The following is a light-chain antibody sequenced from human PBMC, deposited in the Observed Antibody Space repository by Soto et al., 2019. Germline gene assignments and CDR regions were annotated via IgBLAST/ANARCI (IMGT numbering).Light chain of an antibody. J-gene: IGLJ1*01. CDR3: CSYATSSTYV. CDR1: SSVVGSYNL. CDR2: EDT. Sequence: QSVLTQPASVSGSPGQSIASSCTGTSSVVGSYNLVSWYQQHPGKAPKLMIYEDTKRPSGVSDRFSGSKSGNTASLTISGLQAEDEADYCCCSYATSSTYVFGTGTKVTVL. V-gene: IGLV2-23*01.